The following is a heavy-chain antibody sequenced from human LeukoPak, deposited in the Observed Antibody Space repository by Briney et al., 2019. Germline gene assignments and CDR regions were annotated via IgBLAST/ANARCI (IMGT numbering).Heavy chain of an antibody. CDR3: ARLGYCSSTSCYADN. D-gene: IGHD2-2*01. Sequence: SETLSLTCTVSGGSISSGTYYWGWIRHPPGKGLEWIASLHYSGSTDYNASLKNRVTISVDTSKNQFSLRLRFLTAADTAVYYCARLGYCSSTSCYADNWGQGTLVTVSS. J-gene: IGHJ4*02. V-gene: IGHV4-39*01. CDR1: GGSISSGTYY. CDR2: LHYSGST.